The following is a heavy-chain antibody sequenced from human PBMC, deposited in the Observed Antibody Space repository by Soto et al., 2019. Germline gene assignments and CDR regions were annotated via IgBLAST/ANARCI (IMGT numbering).Heavy chain of an antibody. CDR3: AGQTFTIAAASYGRSNWFDP. CDR2: IYFTGNT. V-gene: IGHV4-39*01. Sequence: SETLSLTCTSSCGSITSSSHFWGWVRQPPGKGLEWIGTIYFTGNTYYTPSLKSRLTMSIDTSKNEFSLRLNSVTAADTAVYYCAGQTFTIAAASYGRSNWFDPWGPGTLVTVSS. D-gene: IGHD6-25*01. CDR1: CGSITSSSHF. J-gene: IGHJ5*02.